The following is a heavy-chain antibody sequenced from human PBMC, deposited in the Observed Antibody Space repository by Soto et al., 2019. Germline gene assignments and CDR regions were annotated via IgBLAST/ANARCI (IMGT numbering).Heavy chain of an antibody. Sequence: QVQLQESGPGLVKPSETLSLTCTVSGGSVSSGSYYWTWIRQPPGKGLEWIGYIYYSGSTNYNPSLESRVTISVDTSKNQFTRKLSSVTAADTAVYYCARGKRAGKGDDYGVTWGQGTLVAVSS. CDR2: IYYSGST. CDR1: GGSVSSGSYY. V-gene: IGHV4-61*01. CDR3: ARGKRAGKGDDYGVT. J-gene: IGHJ5*02. D-gene: IGHD4-17*01.